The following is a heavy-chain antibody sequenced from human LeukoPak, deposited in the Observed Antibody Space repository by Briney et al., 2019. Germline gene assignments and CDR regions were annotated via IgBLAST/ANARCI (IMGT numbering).Heavy chain of an antibody. CDR2: ISSSSSYI. CDR1: GFTFSSYS. Sequence: GGSLRLSCAASGFTFSSYSMNWVRQAPGKGLEWVSSISSSSSYIDYADSVKGRFTISRDNSKNTLYLQMNSLRAEDTAVYYCASLLRPLDYWGQGTLVTVSS. J-gene: IGHJ4*02. CDR3: ASLLRPLDY. V-gene: IGHV3-21*04. D-gene: IGHD4-17*01.